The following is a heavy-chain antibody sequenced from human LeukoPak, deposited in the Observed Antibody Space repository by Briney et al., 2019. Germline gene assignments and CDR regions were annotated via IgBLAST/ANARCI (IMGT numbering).Heavy chain of an antibody. V-gene: IGHV4-4*07. CDR1: GGSISSYY. D-gene: IGHD6-13*01. Sequence: SETLSLTCTVSGGSISSYYWSWIRQPAGKGLEWIGRIYTSGSTNYNPSLKSRVTMSVDTSKNQFSLKLSSVTAADTAVYYCARDGYSSSWQYYYYYMDVWGKGTTVTVSS. CDR2: IYTSGST. J-gene: IGHJ6*03. CDR3: ARDGYSSSWQYYYYYMDV.